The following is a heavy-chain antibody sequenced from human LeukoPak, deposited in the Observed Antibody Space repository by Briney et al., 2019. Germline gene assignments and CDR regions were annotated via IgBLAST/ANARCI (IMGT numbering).Heavy chain of an antibody. CDR1: GYTFTSYY. D-gene: IGHD3-22*01. V-gene: IGHV1-46*01. CDR3: ARDRYYYDSSGYLPLDY. J-gene: IGHJ4*02. CDR2: INPSGGST. Sequence: ASVKVSGKASGYTFTSYYMHWVRQAPGQGLEWMGIINPSGGSTSYAQKFQGRVTMTRDTSTSTVYMELSSLRSEDTAVYYCARDRYYYDSSGYLPLDYWGQGTLVTVSS.